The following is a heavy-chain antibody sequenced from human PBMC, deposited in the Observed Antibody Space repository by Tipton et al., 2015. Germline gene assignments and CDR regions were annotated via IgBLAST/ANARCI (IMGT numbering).Heavy chain of an antibody. V-gene: IGHV3-21*01. CDR3: GRSSGNYYGGNY. Sequence: SLRLSCAASGFTFSSYAMNWVRQVPGKGLEWVSCISSSTRYTAYGDSVQGRFTISRDNAKNALYLQMNSLRVEDTAVYYCGRSSGNYYGGNYWGQGTLVTVSS. D-gene: IGHD1-26*01. CDR2: ISSSTRYT. CDR1: GFTFSSYA. J-gene: IGHJ4*02.